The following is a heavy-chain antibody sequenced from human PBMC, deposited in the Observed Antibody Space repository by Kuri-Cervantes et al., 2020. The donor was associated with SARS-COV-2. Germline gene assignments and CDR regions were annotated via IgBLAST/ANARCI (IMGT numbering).Heavy chain of an antibody. CDR2: IKQDGSEK. V-gene: IGHV3-7*01. CDR1: GFTFSSYE. Sequence: GESLKISCAASGFTFSSYEMNWVRQAPGKGLEWVANIKQDGSEKYYVDSVKGRFTISRDNAKNSLYLQMNSLRAEDTAVYYCARDRNWGDWYFDLWGRGTLVTVSS. CDR3: ARDRNWGDWYFDL. J-gene: IGHJ2*01. D-gene: IGHD7-27*01.